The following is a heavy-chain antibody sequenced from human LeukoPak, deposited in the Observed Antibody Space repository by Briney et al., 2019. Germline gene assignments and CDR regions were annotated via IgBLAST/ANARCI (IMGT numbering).Heavy chain of an antibody. CDR1: GGSISSYY. Sequence: PSETLSLTCNVSGGSISSYYWNWIRQPPGKGLEWIGYIYYSGSTNYNPSHKSRVTISIDTSRNQFSLKLSAVTAADTAVYYCARHTTYPHFDYWGQGTPVTVSS. J-gene: IGHJ4*02. CDR2: IYYSGST. V-gene: IGHV4-59*01. D-gene: IGHD1-1*01. CDR3: ARHTTYPHFDY.